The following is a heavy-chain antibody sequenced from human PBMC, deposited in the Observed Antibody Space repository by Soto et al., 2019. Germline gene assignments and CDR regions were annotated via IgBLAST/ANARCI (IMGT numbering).Heavy chain of an antibody. CDR3: ASLQAHRGVVPAATYNWFDP. Sequence: EVQLVESGGGLVQPGGSLRLSCAASGFTFSSYWMSWVRQAPGKGLEWVANIKQDGSEKYYVDSVKGRFTISRDNAKNSLYLQMNSLRAEDTAVYYCASLQAHRGVVPAATYNWFDPWGQGTLVTVSS. CDR1: GFTFSSYW. D-gene: IGHD2-2*01. CDR2: IKQDGSEK. V-gene: IGHV3-7*01. J-gene: IGHJ5*02.